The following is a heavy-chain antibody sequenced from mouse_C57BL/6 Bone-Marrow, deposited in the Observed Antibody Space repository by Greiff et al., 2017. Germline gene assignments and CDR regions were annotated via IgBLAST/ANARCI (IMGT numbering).Heavy chain of an antibody. CDR3: ARDPYEYYFDY. Sequence: DVKLVESGGGLVKPGGSLKLSCAASGFTFSSYAMSWVRQTPEKRLEWVATISDGGSYTYYPDNVKGRFTISRDNAKNNLYLQMSHLKSEDTAMYYCARDPYEYYFDYWGQGTTLTVSS. CDR2: ISDGGSYT. CDR1: GFTFSSYA. J-gene: IGHJ2*01. D-gene: IGHD2-3*01. V-gene: IGHV5-4*01.